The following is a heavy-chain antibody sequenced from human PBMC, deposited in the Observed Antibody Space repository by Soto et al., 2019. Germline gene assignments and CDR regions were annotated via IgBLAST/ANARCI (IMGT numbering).Heavy chain of an antibody. Sequence: PSETXSLTCTFSVVSSIIGCCYLRWIRQHPGNGLEWIGYIYYSGSTYYNPSLKSRVTISLDTPKNQFSLKLSSVTAADTAVYYCARDRGEAAYWLEPWGQGTLV. V-gene: IGHV4-31*03. D-gene: IGHD6-13*01. CDR1: VVSSIIGCCY. CDR2: IYYSGST. CDR3: ARDRGEAAYWLEP. J-gene: IGHJ5*02.